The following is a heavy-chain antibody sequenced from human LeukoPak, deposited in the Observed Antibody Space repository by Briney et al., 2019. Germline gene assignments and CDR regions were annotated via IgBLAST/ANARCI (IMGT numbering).Heavy chain of an antibody. CDR3: ARDRRLVAATRRQYYYYYMDV. J-gene: IGHJ6*03. V-gene: IGHV4-4*07. CDR1: GGSISSYY. Sequence: PSETLSLTCTVSGGSISSYYWSWIRQPAGKGLEWIGRIYTSGSTNYNPSLKSRVTMSVDTSKNQFSLKLSSVTAADTAVYYCARDRRLVAATRRQYYYYYMDVWGKGTTVTVSS. D-gene: IGHD2-15*01. CDR2: IYTSGST.